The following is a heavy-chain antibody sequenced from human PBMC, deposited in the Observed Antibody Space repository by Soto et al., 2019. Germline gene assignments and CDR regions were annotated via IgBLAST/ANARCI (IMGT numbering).Heavy chain of an antibody. CDR1: GFTFSSYW. D-gene: IGHD6-19*01. V-gene: IGHV3-7*01. CDR2: IKQDGSEK. CDR3: ARDEKELVAGYYYYGMDV. Sequence: GGSLRLSCAASGFTFSSYWMSWVRQAPGRGLEWVANIKQDGSEKYYVDSVKGRFTISRDNAKNSLYLQMNSLRAEDTAVYYCARDEKELVAGYYYYGMDVWGQGTTVTVSS. J-gene: IGHJ6*02.